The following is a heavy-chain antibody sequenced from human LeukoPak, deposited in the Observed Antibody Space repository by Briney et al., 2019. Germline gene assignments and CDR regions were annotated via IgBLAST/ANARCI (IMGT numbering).Heavy chain of an antibody. CDR3: AREAWQQLVPGY. D-gene: IGHD6-13*01. Sequence: GGSLRLSCAASGFTIITQDMNWVRQAPGKGLVWVSRTNSDGKTTRYADSVKGRFTISRDNAKNSLYLQMNSLRAEDTAVYCCAREAWQQLVPGYWGQGTLVTVSS. J-gene: IGHJ4*02. CDR1: GFTIITQD. V-gene: IGHV3-74*01. CDR2: TNSDGKTT.